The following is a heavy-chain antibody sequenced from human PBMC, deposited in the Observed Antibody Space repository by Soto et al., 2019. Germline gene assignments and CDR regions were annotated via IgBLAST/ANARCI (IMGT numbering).Heavy chain of an antibody. CDR1: VGTFYSYV. V-gene: IGHV1-69*13. Sequence: SVKVSCTASVGTFYSYVIRWLRQAPGQGLEWMGGIMPIFGTPNYAQKFRGRVTISADESTSTAYLELSSLTSDDTAVYYCARVHSSGIFYFVDPWGQGTLVTVSS. CDR2: IMPIFGTP. CDR3: ARVHSSGIFYFVDP. J-gene: IGHJ5*02. D-gene: IGHD3-10*01.